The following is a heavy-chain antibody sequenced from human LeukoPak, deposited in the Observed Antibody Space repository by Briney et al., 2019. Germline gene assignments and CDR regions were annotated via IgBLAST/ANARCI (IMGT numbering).Heavy chain of an antibody. V-gene: IGHV3-21*01. CDR1: GFTFSSYS. J-gene: IGHJ4*02. CDR3: ARDRVGAPSNFDY. CDR2: ISSSSSYI. D-gene: IGHD1-26*01. Sequence: GGSLRLSCAASGFTFSSYSMTWGRQAPGKGLEWGSSISSSSSYIYYGDSVKGRFNISRDNATNPLYLHMHSLRAEDTAVYSSARDRVGAPSNFDYWGQGTLVTVSS.